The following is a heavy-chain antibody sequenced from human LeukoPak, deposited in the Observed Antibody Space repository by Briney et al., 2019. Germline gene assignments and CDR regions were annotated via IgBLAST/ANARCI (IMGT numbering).Heavy chain of an antibody. V-gene: IGHV1-24*01. CDR1: GYIFTELS. Sequence: ASVKVSCKVSGYIFTELSMHWVRQAPGQGLEWMGGFNPEDGETFYAQKFQGRVNMTEDTSTDTAYMEVSRLSYDDTAVYYCATDGAGDYLNHWGQGTLVTVSS. CDR3: ATDGAGDYLNH. J-gene: IGHJ4*02. CDR2: FNPEDGET. D-gene: IGHD4-17*01.